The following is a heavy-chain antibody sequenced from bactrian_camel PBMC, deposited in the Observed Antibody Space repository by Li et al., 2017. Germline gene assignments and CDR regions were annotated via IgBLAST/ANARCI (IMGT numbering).Heavy chain of an antibody. Sequence: VQLVESGGGSVQAGGSLRLSCAASGFTGGRHCMAWFRQLPGKERGAVAAVSPGGQRTYYTDSVKGRFTISRDNSKLIDNSEVTMWLSMNSLKPEDSAMYYCAADLCAGWELSAGWRATDRFAYWGQGTQVTVS. V-gene: IGHV3S1*01. CDR3: AADLCAGWELSAGWRATDRFAY. CDR1: GFTGGRHC. J-gene: IGHJ4*01. CDR2: VSPGGQRT. D-gene: IGHD5*01.